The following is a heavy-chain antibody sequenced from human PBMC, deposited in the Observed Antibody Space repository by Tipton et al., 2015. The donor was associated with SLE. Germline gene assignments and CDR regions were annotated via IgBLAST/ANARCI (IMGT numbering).Heavy chain of an antibody. CDR2: INHSGST. J-gene: IGHJ6*02. D-gene: IGHD2-2*01. CDR1: GGSFSSYF. Sequence: TLSLTCTVSGGSFSSYFWSWIRQPPGKGLEWIGEINHSGSTNYNPSLKTRVTISVDTSKYQFSLNVSSVTAADTAVYYCARGYGYCSSTSCSMGYCYYGMDVWGQGTTVTVSS. V-gene: IGHV4-34*01. CDR3: ARGYGYCSSTSCSMGYCYYGMDV.